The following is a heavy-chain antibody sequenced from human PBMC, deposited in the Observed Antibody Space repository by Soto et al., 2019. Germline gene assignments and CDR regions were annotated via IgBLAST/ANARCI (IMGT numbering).Heavy chain of an antibody. V-gene: IGHV4-30-4*01. CDR3: ARGPSGDKVDY. D-gene: IGHD1-26*01. J-gene: IGHJ4*02. CDR1: GGSISIAYYY. Sequence: QVQLQESGPGLVEPSQTLSLTCTVSGGSISIAYYYWSWIRQPPGKGLEWIGHIYNSGSTYSNPSLKSRVTISIDTSKNQFSLKLNSVTAADTAVYYCARGPSGDKVDYWGQGTLVTVSS. CDR2: IYNSGST.